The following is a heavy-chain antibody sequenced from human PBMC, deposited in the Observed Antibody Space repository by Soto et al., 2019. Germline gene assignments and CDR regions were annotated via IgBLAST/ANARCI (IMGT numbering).Heavy chain of an antibody. J-gene: IGHJ4*02. Sequence: PGGSLRLSCAASGFTFSSYGMHWVRQAPGKGLEWVAVISYDGSNKYYADSVKGRFTISRDNSKNTLYLQMNSLRAEDTAVYYCAKPFLLDYYDSNWLGYWGQGTLVTVSS. CDR1: GFTFSSYG. V-gene: IGHV3-30*18. CDR2: ISYDGSNK. CDR3: AKPFLLDYYDSNWLGY. D-gene: IGHD3-22*01.